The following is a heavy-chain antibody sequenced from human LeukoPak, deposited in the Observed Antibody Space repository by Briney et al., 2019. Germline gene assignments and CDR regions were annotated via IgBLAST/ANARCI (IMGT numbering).Heavy chain of an antibody. Sequence: SEALSLTCTVSGGSISSYYWSWIRQPAGKGLEWIGRIYTSGSTNYNPSLKSRVNMSVDTFKNQFSLKLSSVTAADKAVYYCARDLSSEFDYWGQGTLVTVSS. CDR2: IYTSGST. V-gene: IGHV4-4*07. CDR1: GGSISSYY. CDR3: ARDLSSEFDY. D-gene: IGHD2/OR15-2a*01. J-gene: IGHJ4*02.